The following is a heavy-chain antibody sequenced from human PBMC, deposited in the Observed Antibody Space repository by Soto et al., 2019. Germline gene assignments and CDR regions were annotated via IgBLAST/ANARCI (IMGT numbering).Heavy chain of an antibody. Sequence: EVQLVESGGGLVQPGGSLRLSCAASGFTFSSYSMNWVRQAPGKGLEWVSYISSSSSTIYYADSVKGRFTISRDNAKNSLYLQMNSLRAEDTAVYYCARAGITVVYALNYYFDYWGQGTLVTVSS. CDR2: ISSSSSTI. CDR1: GFTFSSYS. J-gene: IGHJ4*02. V-gene: IGHV3-48*01. D-gene: IGHD2-8*02. CDR3: ARAGITVVYALNYYFDY.